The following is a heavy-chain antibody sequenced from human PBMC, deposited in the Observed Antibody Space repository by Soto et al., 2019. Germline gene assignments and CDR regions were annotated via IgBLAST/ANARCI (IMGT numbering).Heavy chain of an antibody. CDR3: ARGIGYYFDS. Sequence: PSETLSLTCTVSGGSISSSSYFWGWIRQPPGKGLEWIGNIHYRGSTYYNASLKSRVTISVDTSKNQFSLRLSSVTAADSAVYSCARGIGYYFDSWGQGTLVTAPQ. CDR2: IHYRGST. D-gene: IGHD5-12*01. J-gene: IGHJ4*02. CDR1: GGSISSSSYF. V-gene: IGHV4-39*01.